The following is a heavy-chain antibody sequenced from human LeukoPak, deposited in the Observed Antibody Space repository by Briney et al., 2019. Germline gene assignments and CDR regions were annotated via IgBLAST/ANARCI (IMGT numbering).Heavy chain of an antibody. CDR2: INPNSGGT. J-gene: IGHJ4*02. D-gene: IGHD6-13*01. V-gene: IGHV1-2*02. Sequence: GASATVSCTASGYTFTGYYMHWVRQAPGQGLEWMGWINPNSGGTNYAQKFQGRVTMTRDTSISTAYMELSRLRSDDTAVYYCARDRFVAAAGRASDYWGQGTLVTVSS. CDR1: GYTFTGYY. CDR3: ARDRFVAAAGRASDY.